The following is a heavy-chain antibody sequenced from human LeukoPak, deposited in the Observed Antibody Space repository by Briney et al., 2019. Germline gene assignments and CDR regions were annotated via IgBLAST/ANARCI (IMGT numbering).Heavy chain of an antibody. CDR2: IIPIFGTA. Sequence: ASVKVSCKASGGTFSSYAISWVGQAPGQGLEWMGGIIPIFGTANYAQKFQGRVTITTDESTCTAYMELSSLRSEDTAVYYCASQPRGGYRIAAPPYYLDYWGQGTLVTVSS. CDR1: GGTFSSYA. V-gene: IGHV1-69*05. CDR3: ASQPRGGYRIAAPPYYLDY. J-gene: IGHJ4*02. D-gene: IGHD3-16*02.